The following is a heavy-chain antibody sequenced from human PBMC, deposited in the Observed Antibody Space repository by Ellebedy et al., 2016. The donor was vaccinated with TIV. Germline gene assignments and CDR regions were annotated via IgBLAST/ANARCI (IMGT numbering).Heavy chain of an antibody. V-gene: IGHV3-7*03. CDR1: GFTFSNFW. CDR3: AKGCGGSCYWEAY. CDR2: IKQDGSEK. D-gene: IGHD2-15*01. J-gene: IGHJ4*02. Sequence: PGGSLRLSCAASGFTFSNFWMSRVRQAPGQGLEWVGNIKQDGSEKYYVDSVKGRFTISRDNAKSSLFLQMNSLRAEDTAVYYCAKGCGGSCYWEAYWGQGTLVTVSS.